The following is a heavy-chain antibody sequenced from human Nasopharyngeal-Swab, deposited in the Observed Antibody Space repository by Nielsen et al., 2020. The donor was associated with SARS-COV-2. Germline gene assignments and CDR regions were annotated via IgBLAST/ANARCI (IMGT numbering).Heavy chain of an antibody. CDR3: ARGADEGLAYFDY. J-gene: IGHJ4*02. Sequence: GESLKISCAASGFTFSSYWMSWVRQAPGKGLEWVANIKQDGSEKYYVDSVKGRFTISRDNAKNSLYLQMNSLRAEDTAVYYCARGADEGLAYFDYWGQGTLVTVSS. V-gene: IGHV3-7*05. CDR2: IKQDGSEK. CDR1: GFTFSSYW. D-gene: IGHD3-16*01.